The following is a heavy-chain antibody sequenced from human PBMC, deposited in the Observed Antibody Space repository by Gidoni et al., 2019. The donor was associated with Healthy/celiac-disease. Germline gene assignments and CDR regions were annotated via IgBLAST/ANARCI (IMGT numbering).Heavy chain of an antibody. V-gene: IGHV1-3*01. J-gene: IGHJ5*02. CDR2: INAGNGNT. Sequence: SVKVSCKASGYTFTSYAMHWVRQAPGQRLEWMGWINAGNGNTKYSQKFQGRVTITRDTSASTAYMELSSLRSEDTAVYYCARSRRVPAAPLNWFDPWGQGTLVTVSS. CDR1: GYTFTSYA. D-gene: IGHD2-2*01. CDR3: ARSRRVPAAPLNWFDP.